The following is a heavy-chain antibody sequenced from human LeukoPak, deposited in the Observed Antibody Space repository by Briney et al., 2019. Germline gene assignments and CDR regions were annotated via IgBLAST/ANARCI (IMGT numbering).Heavy chain of an antibody. Sequence: SETLSLTCTVSGGSLSNYYWSWIRQPPGEGLEWIAYIFSTGSANYNPSLKSRVTISVDTSKNQFSLKLSSVTAADTAVYYCARGLYYDFWSGYSNWFDPWGQGTLVTVSS. CDR3: ARGLYYDFWSGYSNWFDP. CDR1: GGSLSNYY. D-gene: IGHD3-3*01. CDR2: IFSTGSA. V-gene: IGHV4-59*01. J-gene: IGHJ5*02.